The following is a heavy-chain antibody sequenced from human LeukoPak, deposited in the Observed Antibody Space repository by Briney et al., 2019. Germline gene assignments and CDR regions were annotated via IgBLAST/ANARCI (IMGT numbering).Heavy chain of an antibody. J-gene: IGHJ6*03. V-gene: IGHV4-59*01. CDR2: IYYSGST. CDR3: ARAPGFGESRGYYYMDV. CDR1: GGSISSYY. D-gene: IGHD3-10*01. Sequence: SSETLSLTCTVSGGSISSYYWSWIRQPPGKGLEWIGYIYYSGSTNYNPSLKSRVTISVDTSKNQFSLKLSSVAAADTAVYYCARAPGFGESRGYYYMDVWGKGTTVTISS.